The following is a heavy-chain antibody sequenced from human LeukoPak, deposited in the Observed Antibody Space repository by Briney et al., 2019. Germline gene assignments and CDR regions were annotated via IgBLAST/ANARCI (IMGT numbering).Heavy chain of an antibody. CDR2: ISASGGTI. V-gene: IGHV3-23*01. CDR3: AKQGRSWYYSYMDV. D-gene: IGHD6-13*01. CDR1: GFTFSSYA. J-gene: IGHJ6*03. Sequence: GGPLRLSCAASGFTFSSYAMSWVRQAPGKGLEWVSGISASGGTIYYADSVKGRFTISRDNSKNSLFLQMNSLRAEDTAVYYCAKQGRSWYYSYMDVWGKGTTVTVSS.